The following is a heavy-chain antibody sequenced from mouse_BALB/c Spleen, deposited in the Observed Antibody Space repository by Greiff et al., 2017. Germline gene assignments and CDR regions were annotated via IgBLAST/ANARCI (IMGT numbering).Heavy chain of an antibody. CDR3: ARGGRDYAMDY. D-gene: IGHD3-3*01. CDR2: INPSSGYT. CDR1: GYTFTSYT. V-gene: IGHV1-4*02. J-gene: IGHJ4*01. Sequence: QVQLKQSAAELARPGASVKMSCKASGYTFTSYTMHWVKQRPGQGLEWIGYINPSSGYTEYNEKFKDKTTLTADKSSSTAYMQLSSLTSEDSAVYYCARGGRDYAMDYWGQGTSVTVSS.